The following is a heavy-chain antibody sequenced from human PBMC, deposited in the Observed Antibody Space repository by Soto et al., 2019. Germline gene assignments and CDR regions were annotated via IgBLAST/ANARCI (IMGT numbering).Heavy chain of an antibody. CDR2: INHSGST. V-gene: IGHV4-34*02. J-gene: IGHJ5*02. D-gene: IGHD6-6*01. CDR3: AREQKKSSSARVRPTQASWFDP. Sequence: QVQLQQWGAGLLKPSETLSLTCAVYGGSFRDYYWSWIRQPPGKGLEWIGEINHSGSTNYNPSLKTRPPISLDTSKNQFSLGRSSVPAADTGVYFCAREQKKSSSARVRPTQASWFDPWGQGTLVTVSS. CDR1: GGSFRDYY.